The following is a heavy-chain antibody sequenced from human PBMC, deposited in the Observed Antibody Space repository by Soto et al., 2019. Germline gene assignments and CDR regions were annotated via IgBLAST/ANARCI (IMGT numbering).Heavy chain of an antibody. V-gene: IGHV3-30*18. Sequence: QVQLVESGGGVVQPGRSLRLSCAASGFTFSSYGMHWVRQAPGKGLEWVAVISYDGSNKYYADSVKGRFTISRDNSKNTLYLQMNSLRAEDTAVYYCANPRYWGQGTLVTVSS. J-gene: IGHJ4*02. CDR1: GFTFSSYG. CDR2: ISYDGSNK. CDR3: ANPRY.